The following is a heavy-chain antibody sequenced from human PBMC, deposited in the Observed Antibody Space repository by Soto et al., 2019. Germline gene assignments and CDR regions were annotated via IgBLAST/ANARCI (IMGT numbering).Heavy chain of an antibody. D-gene: IGHD2-21*02. V-gene: IGHV1-18*04. Sequence: QVQLVQSGAEVKKPGASVKVSCKASGYTFTSYGISWVRQAPGQGLEWMGWISAYNGNTNYAQKLQGRVIMTTDTSTSTAYMELRSLRSDDTAVYYCARKKDCGGDCSYFDYWGQGTLVTVSS. CDR2: ISAYNGNT. CDR3: ARKKDCGGDCSYFDY. CDR1: GYTFTSYG. J-gene: IGHJ4*02.